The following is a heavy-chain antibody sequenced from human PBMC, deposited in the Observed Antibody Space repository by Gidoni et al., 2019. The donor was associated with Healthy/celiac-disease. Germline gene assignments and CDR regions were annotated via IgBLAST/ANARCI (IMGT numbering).Heavy chain of an antibody. CDR2: IYYSGST. Sequence: QVQLQESGPGLVKPSETLSLTCTVSGGSISTYYWSWIRQPPGKGLEWIGCIYYSGSTNYNPSLKSRVTISVDTSKNQFSLNLSSVTAADTAVYYCARHAGSTWFYAMDVWGQGTTVTVSS. J-gene: IGHJ6*02. D-gene: IGHD1-26*01. V-gene: IGHV4-59*08. CDR3: ARHAGSTWFYAMDV. CDR1: GGSISTYY.